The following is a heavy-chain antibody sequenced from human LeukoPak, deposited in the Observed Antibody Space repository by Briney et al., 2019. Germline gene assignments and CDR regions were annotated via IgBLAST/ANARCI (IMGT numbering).Heavy chain of an antibody. Sequence: GGSPRLSCAASGFTFSSHWMSWVRQAPGKGLEWVANIKQDGSEKYYVDSVKGRFTISRDNAKNSLYLQMNSLRAEDTAVYYCAREGVLRYFDWLLHGNDYWGQGTLVTVSS. CDR3: AREGVLRYFDWLLHGNDY. CDR2: IKQDGSEK. D-gene: IGHD3-9*01. J-gene: IGHJ4*02. CDR1: GFTFSSHW. V-gene: IGHV3-7*01.